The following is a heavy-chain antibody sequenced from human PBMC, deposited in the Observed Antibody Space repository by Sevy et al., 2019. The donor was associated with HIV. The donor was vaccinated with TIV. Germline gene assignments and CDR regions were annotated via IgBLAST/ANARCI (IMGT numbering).Heavy chain of an antibody. J-gene: IGHJ6*02. CDR3: ARTRVVAANGGAPYYYYGMDV. D-gene: IGHD2-15*01. V-gene: IGHV4-59*01. CDR1: GGSISSYY. CDR2: IYYSGST. Sequence: SETLSLTCTVSGGSISSYYWSWIRQPPGKGLEWIGYIYYSGSTNYNPSLKSRVTISVDTSKTQFSLKLSSVTAADTAVYYCARTRVVAANGGAPYYYYGMDVWGQRTTVTVSS.